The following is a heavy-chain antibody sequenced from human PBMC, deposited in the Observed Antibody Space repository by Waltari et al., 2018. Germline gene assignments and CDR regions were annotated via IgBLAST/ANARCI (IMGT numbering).Heavy chain of an antibody. D-gene: IGHD2-15*01. CDR3: ARDRGRGLYLDT. Sequence: RLQESGPGLVKPSGTVSLSCAVYGESVSSSYLWNWVRQSPQKGLEWIGQVHGSGRTNYSPSFASRVTVSLDTSKNLFSLEVTSATAADTAVYYCARDRGRGLYLDTWGPGTLVTVSP. J-gene: IGHJ5*02. CDR2: VHGSGRT. V-gene: IGHV4-4*02. CDR1: GESVSSSYL.